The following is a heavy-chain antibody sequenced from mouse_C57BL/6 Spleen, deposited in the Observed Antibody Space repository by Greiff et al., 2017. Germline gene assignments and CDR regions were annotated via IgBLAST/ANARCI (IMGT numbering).Heavy chain of an antibody. Sequence: LVESGPELVKPGASVKISCKASGYSFTDYNMNWVKQSNGKSLEWIGVINPNYGTTSYNQKFKGKATLTVDQSSSTAYMQLNSLTSEDSAVYYCAREGITTVVEYYYAMDYWGQGTSVTVSS. CDR3: AREGITTVVEYYYAMDY. CDR1: GYSFTDYN. CDR2: INPNYGTT. D-gene: IGHD1-1*01. V-gene: IGHV1-39*01. J-gene: IGHJ4*01.